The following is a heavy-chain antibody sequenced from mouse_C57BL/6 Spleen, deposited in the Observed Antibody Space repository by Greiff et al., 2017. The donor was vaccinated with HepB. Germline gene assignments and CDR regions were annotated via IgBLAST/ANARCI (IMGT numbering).Heavy chain of an antibody. Sequence: QVQLQQSGAELVRPGASVKLSCKASGYTFTDYYINWVKQRPGQGLEWIARIYPGSGNTYYNEKFKGKATLTAEKSSSTAYMQLSSLTSEDSAVYFCARREDSAWFAYWGQGTLVTVSA. J-gene: IGHJ3*01. CDR1: GYTFTDYY. CDR2: IYPGSGNT. CDR3: ARREDSAWFAY. V-gene: IGHV1-76*01.